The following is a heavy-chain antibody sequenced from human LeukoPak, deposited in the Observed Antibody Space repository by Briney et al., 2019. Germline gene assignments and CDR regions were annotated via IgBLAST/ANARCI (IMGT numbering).Heavy chain of an antibody. CDR2: ISAYNGNT. V-gene: IGHV1-18*01. CDR1: GYTFTSYG. Sequence: ASVKVSCKASGYTFTSYGISWVRQAPGQGLEWMGWISAYNGNTNYAQKLQGRVTMTTDTSTSTAYMELRSLRSDDTAVYYCARAKQGYYYYGMDVWGQGTTVTVSS. CDR3: ARAKQGYYYYGMDV. J-gene: IGHJ6*02.